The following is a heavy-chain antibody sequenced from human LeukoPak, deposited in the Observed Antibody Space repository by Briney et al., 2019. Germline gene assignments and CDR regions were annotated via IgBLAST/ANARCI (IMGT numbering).Heavy chain of an antibody. J-gene: IGHJ3*02. CDR3: ARIRDGYNDAYDI. CDR2: INPGGDNT. D-gene: IGHD5-24*01. CDR1: GYTFTNYY. Sequence: ASVKVSCKASGYTFTNYYIHWVRQAPGQGLEWMGLINPGGDNTDYAQNFQGRATMTRDTSTSTVYMGLSSLRSEDTAVYYCARIRDGYNDAYDIRGQGTMVTVSS. V-gene: IGHV1-46*01.